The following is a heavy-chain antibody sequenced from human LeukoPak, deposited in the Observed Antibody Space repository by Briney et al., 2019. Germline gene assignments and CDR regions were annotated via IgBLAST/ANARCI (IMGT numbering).Heavy chain of an antibody. CDR3: AKDYYDSYYFDY. CDR2: IYSGGST. V-gene: IGHV3-53*01. J-gene: IGHJ4*02. CDR1: GFTVSSNY. D-gene: IGHD3-22*01. Sequence: GRSLRLSCAASGFTVSSNYMSWVRQAPGKGLEWVSIIYSGGSTFYADSVKGRFTISRDNSKNTLYLQMNSLRAEDTAVYYCAKDYYDSYYFDYWGQGTLVTVSS.